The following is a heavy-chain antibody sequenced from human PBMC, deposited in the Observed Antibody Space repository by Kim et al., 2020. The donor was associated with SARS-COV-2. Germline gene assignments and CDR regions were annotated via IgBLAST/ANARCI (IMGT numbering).Heavy chain of an antibody. CDR3: VRELRGGHYDY. CDR1: GYSFTDYY. Sequence: ASVKVSCKTSGYSFTDYYIQWVRQAPGQGLEWMGIIIPGGGATNYAQKFQGRLTMTSHTSTDTVDMDLSRLRSEDTAVYYCVRELRGGHYDYWGQGTLVSVSS. V-gene: IGHV1-46*01. CDR2: IIPGGGAT. J-gene: IGHJ4*02. D-gene: IGHD3-16*01.